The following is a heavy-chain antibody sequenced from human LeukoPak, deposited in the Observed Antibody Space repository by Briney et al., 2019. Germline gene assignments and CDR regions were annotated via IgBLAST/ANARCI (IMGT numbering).Heavy chain of an antibody. CDR1: GGSISSYY. V-gene: IGHV4-59*01. J-gene: IGHJ5*02. CDR3: ARETLRFDP. CDR2: IYYSGST. Sequence: SETLSLTCTVSGGSISSYYWSWIRQPPGKGLEWIGYIYYSGSTNYNPSLKSRVTISVDTSKNQFSLKLSSVTAADTAVYYCARETLRFDPWGQGTLVPVSS.